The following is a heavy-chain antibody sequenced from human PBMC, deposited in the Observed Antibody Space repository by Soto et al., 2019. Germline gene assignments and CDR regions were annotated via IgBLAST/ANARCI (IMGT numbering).Heavy chain of an antibody. Sequence: QVQLQESGPGLVKPSQTLSLTCTVSGGSISNGGYYWSLIRQHPGKGLEWIGYIYNRGSTYYNPSLKSRITISADTSKNQFALNMSSVTAADTAVYAWARSSRSYSEYWGHGTLVTVSS. CDR3: ARSSRSYSEY. CDR1: GGSISNGGYY. CDR2: IYNRGST. V-gene: IGHV4-31*03. J-gene: IGHJ4*01.